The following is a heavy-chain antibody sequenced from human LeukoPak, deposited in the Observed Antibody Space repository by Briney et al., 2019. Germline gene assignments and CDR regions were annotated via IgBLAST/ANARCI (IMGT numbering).Heavy chain of an antibody. CDR2: IIPIFGTA. V-gene: IGHV1-69*13. CDR3: ARGRSSGSYSRYYYYGMDV. D-gene: IGHD1-26*01. Sequence: ASVKVSCKASGGTFSSYAISWVRQAPGQGLEWMGGIIPIFGTANYAQKFQGRVTITVDESTSTAYMELSSLRSEDTAVYYCARGRSSGSYSRYYYYGMDVWGQGTTVTVSS. J-gene: IGHJ6*02. CDR1: GGTFSSYA.